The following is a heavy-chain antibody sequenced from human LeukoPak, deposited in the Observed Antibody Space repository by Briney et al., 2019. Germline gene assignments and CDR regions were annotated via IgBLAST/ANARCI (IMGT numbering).Heavy chain of an antibody. CDR2: ISYDRSNK. Sequence: GGSLRLSCAASGFIFSTYDMHWVRQAPGKGLEWVAVISYDRSNKYYADSVKGRFTISRDNSKNTLYLQMNSLRAEDTAVYYCAKSGLNRFDYWGQGTLVTVSS. CDR3: AKSGLNRFDY. J-gene: IGHJ4*02. V-gene: IGHV3-30*18. D-gene: IGHD2-15*01. CDR1: GFIFSTYD.